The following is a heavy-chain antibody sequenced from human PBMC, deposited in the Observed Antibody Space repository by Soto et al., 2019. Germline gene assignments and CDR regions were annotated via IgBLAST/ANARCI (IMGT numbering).Heavy chain of an antibody. J-gene: IGHJ6*02. V-gene: IGHV3-11*01. Sequence: GGSLRLSCAASGFTFSDYYMSWIRQAPGKGLEWVSYISISGSTIYYADSVRGRFTISRDNAKNSLYLQMISPRAEDTAVYYCARTKDTAMAPYYYYCMDVWGQGTTVTVSS. D-gene: IGHD5-18*01. CDR3: ARTKDTAMAPYYYYCMDV. CDR2: ISISGSTI. CDR1: GFTFSDYY.